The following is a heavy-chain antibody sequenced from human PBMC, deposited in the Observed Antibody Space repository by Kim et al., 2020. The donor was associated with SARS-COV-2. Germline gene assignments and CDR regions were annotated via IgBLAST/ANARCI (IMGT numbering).Heavy chain of an antibody. D-gene: IGHD3-22*01. CDR2: IYYSGST. V-gene: IGHV4-31*01. CDR3: ARATSITTIVVVINAFDI. CDR1: GGSISSGGYY. J-gene: IGHJ3*02. Sequence: SETLSLTCTVSGGSISSGGYYWSWIRQHPGKGLDGIGYIYYSGSTYYNLSLKILVTISVDTSKNQFSLKLISVTAADTAVYYCARATSITTIVVVINAFDIWGQGTLVTVSS.